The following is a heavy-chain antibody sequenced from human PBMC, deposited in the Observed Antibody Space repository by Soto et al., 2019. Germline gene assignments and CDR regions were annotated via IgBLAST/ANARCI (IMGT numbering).Heavy chain of an antibody. D-gene: IGHD2-8*01. Sequence: QLVQSGPEVKKPGTSLKVSCKASGFTFADSAVQWVRQARGQSLEWMGRILVDSHNTKSAQKFTERVTISWDVSTSTAFMELRSLRSEDTAVYYCATATNTSPFDYWGQGTLVTVSS. V-gene: IGHV1-58*01. CDR1: GFTFADSA. CDR2: ILVDSHNT. CDR3: ATATNTSPFDY. J-gene: IGHJ4*02.